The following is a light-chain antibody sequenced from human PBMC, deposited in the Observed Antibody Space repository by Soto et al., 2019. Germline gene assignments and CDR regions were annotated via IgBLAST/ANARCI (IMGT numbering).Light chain of an antibody. J-gene: IGKJ5*01. CDR1: QSVTSGY. CDR2: GAS. Sequence: EIVLPQSPGTLSLSTGEGATLSCRASQSVTSGYLAWYQQQPNQAPRLLIYGASYRATGIPDRFSGGGSGTDFTLTISRLEPDDFAVYYCQHYSSSPPAITFGQGTRLEIK. CDR3: QHYSSSPPAIT. V-gene: IGKV3-20*01.